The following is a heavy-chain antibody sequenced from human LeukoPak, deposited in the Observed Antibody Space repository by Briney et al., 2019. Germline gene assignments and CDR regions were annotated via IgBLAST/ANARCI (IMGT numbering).Heavy chain of an antibody. Sequence: SETLSLTCSVSGGSLSNYYWNWIRQPPGKGLEWIGSMYYGGSTNYNPSLKSRVTISVDTSENQFSLKVSSVTAADTAAYYCARHRGSSWYESFDYWGQGILVTVSS. J-gene: IGHJ4*02. V-gene: IGHV4-59*08. CDR2: MYYGGST. CDR3: ARHRGSSWYESFDY. D-gene: IGHD6-13*01. CDR1: GGSLSNYY.